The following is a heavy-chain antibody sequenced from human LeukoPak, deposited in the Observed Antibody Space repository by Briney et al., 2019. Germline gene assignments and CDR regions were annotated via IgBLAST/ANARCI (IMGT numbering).Heavy chain of an antibody. CDR2: IYYSGST. J-gene: IGHJ4*02. Sequence: KPSETLSLTCTVSGGSISSSSYYWGCIRRPPGKGLECIGSIYYSGSTYYNPSVKSRVTISVDTSKNQFSLKLSSVTAADTAVYYCARPSLPTYYYDSSGYYYEYWGQGTLVTVSS. CDR3: ARPSLPTYYYDSSGYYYEY. CDR1: GGSISSSSYY. D-gene: IGHD3-22*01. V-gene: IGHV4-39*01.